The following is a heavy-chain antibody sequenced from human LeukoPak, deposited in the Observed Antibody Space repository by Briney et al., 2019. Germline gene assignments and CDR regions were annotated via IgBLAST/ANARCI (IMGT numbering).Heavy chain of an antibody. CDR3: ARGAGDDTFDY. J-gene: IGHJ4*02. Sequence: NPSQTLSLTCTVSGGSISSGSYYWSWIRQPAGKGLEWIGRIYTSGSTNYNPSLKSRVTISVDTSKNQFSLKLSSVTAADTAVYYCARGAGDDTFDYWGQGTLVTVSS. CDR2: IYTSGST. D-gene: IGHD3-16*01. V-gene: IGHV4-61*02. CDR1: GGSISSGSYY.